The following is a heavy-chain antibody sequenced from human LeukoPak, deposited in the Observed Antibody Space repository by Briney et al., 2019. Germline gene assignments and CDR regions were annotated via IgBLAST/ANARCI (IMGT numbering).Heavy chain of an antibody. CDR3: ARGPGFRASRYFDY. V-gene: IGHV4-34*01. Sequence: SETLSLTCAVYGGSFSGYYWSWIRQPPGKGLEWIGEINHSGSTNYNPSLKRPVTISISTHKTQFSLKLSSVTAADMAVYYCARGPGFRASRYFDYWGQGTLVTVSS. CDR2: INHSGST. CDR1: GGSFSGYY. J-gene: IGHJ4*02.